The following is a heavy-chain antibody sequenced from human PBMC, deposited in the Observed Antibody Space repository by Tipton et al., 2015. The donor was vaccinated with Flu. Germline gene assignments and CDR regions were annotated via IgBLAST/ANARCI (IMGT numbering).Heavy chain of an antibody. J-gene: IGHJ5*02. CDR3: SRDFHPTSNWFDP. Sequence: TLSLTCTVSGGSINSPTYYWGWVRQPPGKGLEWIATVFHSGLTYYNPSLKSRVSISIDTSKNQLSRRMNSVTAADSTIYYCSRDFHPTSNWFDPWGQGTLVTVSS. CDR1: GGSINSPTYY. CDR2: VFHSGLT. V-gene: IGHV4-39*07.